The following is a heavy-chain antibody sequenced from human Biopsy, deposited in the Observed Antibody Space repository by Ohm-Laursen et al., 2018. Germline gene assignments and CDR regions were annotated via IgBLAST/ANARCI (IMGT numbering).Heavy chain of an antibody. D-gene: IGHD3-22*01. CDR1: GGSFSDYY. CDR2: INHRGTT. CDR3: VRGVDYYDPYHYYALDV. J-gene: IGHJ6*02. Sequence: SDTLSLTCPVYGGSFSDYYWTWIRQPPGKGLEWIGEINHRGTTNYNPSLKSRVTISVDTSKNQFSLKVRSVTAADTAVYYCVRGVDYYDPYHYYALDVWGQGTTVTVSS. V-gene: IGHV4-34*01.